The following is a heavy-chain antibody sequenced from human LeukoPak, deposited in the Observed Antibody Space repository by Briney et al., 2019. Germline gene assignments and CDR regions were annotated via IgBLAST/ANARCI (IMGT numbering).Heavy chain of an antibody. CDR2: IYDSGST. CDR3: AREGGHCSGGSCYSVLYYYYMDV. D-gene: IGHD2-15*01. V-gene: IGHV4-59*12. CDR1: GGSISSYY. J-gene: IGHJ6*03. Sequence: SETLSLTCTVSGGSISSYYWSWIRQPPGKGLEWIGYIYDSGSTNYNPSLKSRVTMSLDTSKNHFSLKLSSVTAADTAVYYCAREGGHCSGGSCYSVLYYYYMDVWGKGTTVTISS.